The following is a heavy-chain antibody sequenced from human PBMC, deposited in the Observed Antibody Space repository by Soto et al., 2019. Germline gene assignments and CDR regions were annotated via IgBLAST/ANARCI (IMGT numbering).Heavy chain of an antibody. CDR2: VYYSGTT. Sequence: SETLSLTCTVSGGSISSSSYYWAWVRQPPGKGLEWIGSVYYSGTTYYNPSLKSRVTISEDRSKNQFSLKLSSVTAADTAVYYCARVPGPWGQGTLVTVSS. V-gene: IGHV4-39*07. D-gene: IGHD7-27*01. CDR3: ARVPGP. CDR1: GGSISSSSYY. J-gene: IGHJ5*02.